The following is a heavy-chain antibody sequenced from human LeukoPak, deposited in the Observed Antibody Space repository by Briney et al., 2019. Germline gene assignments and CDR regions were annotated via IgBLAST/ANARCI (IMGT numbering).Heavy chain of an antibody. V-gene: IGHV3-11*04. J-gene: IGHJ4*02. CDR2: ISSSGSTI. CDR3: ARDAYSGSPTDGFDF. CDR1: GFTFSDYY. D-gene: IGHD1-26*01. Sequence: GGSLRLSCAASGFTFSDYYMSWIRQAPGKGLEWVSYISSSGSTIYYADSVKGRFTISRDNAKNSLYLQMNSLRAEDTAVYYCARDAYSGSPTDGFDFWGQGTLVTVSS.